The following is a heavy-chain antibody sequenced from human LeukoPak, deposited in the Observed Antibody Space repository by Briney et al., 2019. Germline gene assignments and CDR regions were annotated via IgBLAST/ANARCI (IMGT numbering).Heavy chain of an antibody. Sequence: GGSLRLSCAASGFTVSSNYMSWVRQAPGRGLEWVSSISSSSSYIYYADSVKGRFTISRDNAKNSLYLQMNSLRAEDTAVYYCARDICSGWYQSCLDYFDYWGQGTLVTVSS. J-gene: IGHJ4*02. CDR3: ARDICSGWYQSCLDYFDY. CDR2: ISSSSSYI. V-gene: IGHV3-21*01. CDR1: GFTVSSNY. D-gene: IGHD6-19*01.